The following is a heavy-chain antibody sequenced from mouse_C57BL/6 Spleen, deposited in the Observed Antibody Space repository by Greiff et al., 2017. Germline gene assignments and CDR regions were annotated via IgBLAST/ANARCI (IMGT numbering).Heavy chain of an antibody. CDR1: GYSFTDYN. D-gene: IGHD1-1*01. V-gene: IGHV1-39*01. Sequence: VQLQQSGPELVKPGASVKISCKASGYSFTDYNMNWVKQSNGKSLEWIGVINPNYGTTSYNKTFKGKATLTVDQSSSTAYMQLNSLTSEDSSVYDCAFTTVVARFDYWGQGTTLTVAS. J-gene: IGHJ2*01. CDR2: INPNYGTT. CDR3: AFTTVVARFDY.